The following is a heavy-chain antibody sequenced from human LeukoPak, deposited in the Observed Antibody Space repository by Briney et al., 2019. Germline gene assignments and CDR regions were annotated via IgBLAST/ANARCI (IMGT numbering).Heavy chain of an antibody. CDR1: GFTFSSYW. V-gene: IGHV3-7*01. CDR3: ARGQLELLSDYYYYMDV. D-gene: IGHD1-1*01. CDR2: IKQDGSEK. Sequence: GGPLRLSCAASGFTFSSYWMSWVRQAPGKGLEWVANIKQDGSEKYYVDSVKGRFTISRDNAKNSLYLQMNSLRAEDTAVYYCARGQLELLSDYYYYMDVWGKGTTVTVSS. J-gene: IGHJ6*03.